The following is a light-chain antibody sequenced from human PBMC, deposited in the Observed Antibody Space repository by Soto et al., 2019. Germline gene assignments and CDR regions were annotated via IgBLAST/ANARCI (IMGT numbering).Light chain of an antibody. CDR1: QSISRY. Sequence: EIVLTQSPGTLSLSPGERATLSCRASQSISRYLAWYQQKPGQGPSLLIYGASSRATGTPDRFSGSGSGTDFPLTVNRLEPEDFALYYCQQYGSSPPTLGQGTKV. CDR2: GAS. CDR3: QQYGSSPPT. V-gene: IGKV3-20*01. J-gene: IGKJ1*01.